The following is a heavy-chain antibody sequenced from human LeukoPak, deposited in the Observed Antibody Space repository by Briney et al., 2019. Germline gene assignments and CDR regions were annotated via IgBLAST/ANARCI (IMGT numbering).Heavy chain of an antibody. V-gene: IGHV3-30-3*01. D-gene: IGHD3-22*01. CDR3: AGDYYDSSGKDAFDI. Sequence: GRSLRLSCAASGFTFSSYAMHWVRQAPGKGLEWVAVISYDGSNKYYADSVKGRSTISRDNSKNTLYLQMNSLRAEDTAVYYCAGDYYDSSGKDAFDIWGQGTTVTVSS. J-gene: IGHJ3*02. CDR2: ISYDGSNK. CDR1: GFTFSSYA.